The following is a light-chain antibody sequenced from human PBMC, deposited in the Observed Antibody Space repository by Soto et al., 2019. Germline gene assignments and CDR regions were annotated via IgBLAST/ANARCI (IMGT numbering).Light chain of an antibody. V-gene: IGKV1-33*01. CDR1: QDISNF. J-gene: IGKJ4*01. Sequence: IQMTQSPSSLSASVGDRVTITCQASQDISNFVNWYQQKPGKAPKLLIYDASSLQTGVPSRFSGSGSGTDFTVTISSLQPEDIATYYCQQYANLPLTFGGGTKVDIK. CDR2: DAS. CDR3: QQYANLPLT.